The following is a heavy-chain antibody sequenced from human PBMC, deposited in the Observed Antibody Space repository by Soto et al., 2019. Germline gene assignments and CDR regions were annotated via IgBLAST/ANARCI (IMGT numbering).Heavy chain of an antibody. D-gene: IGHD1-20*01. CDR1: GFSLSTSGVG. Sequence: QITLKESGPPLVKPTQTLTMTCTFSGFSLSTSGVGVAWIRQPPGKALEWLALIYWDDDKRYSPSLKSRLTITKDTSKHQVVFTMTNMDPVDTATYYCAHTMYNWGSWYFDYWGQGTLVTVSS. CDR2: IYWDDDK. V-gene: IGHV2-5*02. J-gene: IGHJ4*02. CDR3: AHTMYNWGSWYFDY.